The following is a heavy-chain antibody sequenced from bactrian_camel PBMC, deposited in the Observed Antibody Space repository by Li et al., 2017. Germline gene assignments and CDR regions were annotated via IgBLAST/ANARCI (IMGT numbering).Heavy chain of an antibody. Sequence: HVQLVESGGGSVQAGGSLRLSCSVSGYISRRNCMGWFRQVPGREREGVATISGGGSITYADSVKGRFTISQDNAKNTVNLQMDSLTPEDTAMYYCAAGSSRGVPFRERGYPYWGQGTQVTVS. D-gene: IGHD5*01. V-gene: IGHV3S53*01. CDR2: ISGGGSI. CDR3: AAGSSRGVPFRERGYPY. J-gene: IGHJ4*01. CDR1: GYISRRNC.